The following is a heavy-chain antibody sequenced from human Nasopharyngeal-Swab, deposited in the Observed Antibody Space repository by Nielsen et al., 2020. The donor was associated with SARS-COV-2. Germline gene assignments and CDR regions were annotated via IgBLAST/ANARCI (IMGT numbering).Heavy chain of an antibody. J-gene: IGHJ1*01. CDR3: ARDSEYSSSSLFQH. V-gene: IGHV3-48*04. CDR2: ISGSGGTK. CDR1: GFTFSSYS. Sequence: GGSLRLSCAASGFTFSSYSLNWVRQAPGKGLEWVSYISGSGGTKYYADSVKGRFTISRDNAKNSLYLQMNSLRAEDTAVYYCARDSEYSSSSLFQHWGQGTLVTVSS. D-gene: IGHD6-6*01.